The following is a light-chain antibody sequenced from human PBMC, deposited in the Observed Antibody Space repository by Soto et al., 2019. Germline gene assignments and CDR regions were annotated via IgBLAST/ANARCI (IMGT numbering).Light chain of an antibody. CDR3: QSYETSLSSWV. CDR2: RNA. CDR1: SSNIGAGYD. J-gene: IGLJ3*02. V-gene: IGLV1-40*01. Sequence: QSVLTQPPSVSGAPGQRVTISCTGSSSNIGAGYDIHWYQQFPGTAPKLLVYRNANRPSGVPDRFSGSKSGASASLAITGLQAEDEADYYCQSYETSLSSWVFGGGTKLTVL.